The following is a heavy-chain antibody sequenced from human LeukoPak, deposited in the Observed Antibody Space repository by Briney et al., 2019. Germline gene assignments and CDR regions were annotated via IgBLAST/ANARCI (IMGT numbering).Heavy chain of an antibody. Sequence: PGGSLRLSCAAPGSFSSYVMTWVRQAPGRGLEWVSTLSASGGSTYYADSVKARFTISRDNSKNTLYLQMSSLRAEDTAVYFCAEDLILVLPAAYDYWGQGTLVTVSS. D-gene: IGHD2-2*01. J-gene: IGHJ4*02. CDR2: LSASGGST. CDR1: GSFSSYV. CDR3: AEDLILVLPAAYDY. V-gene: IGHV3-23*01.